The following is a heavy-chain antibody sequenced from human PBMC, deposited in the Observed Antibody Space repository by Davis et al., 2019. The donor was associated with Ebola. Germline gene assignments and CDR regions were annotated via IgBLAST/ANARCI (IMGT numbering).Heavy chain of an antibody. CDR2: IYPGDSDT. V-gene: IGHV5-51*01. D-gene: IGHD6-13*01. CDR1: GYSFTSYW. J-gene: IGHJ5*02. CDR3: ARHLYSSSWFNWFDP. Sequence: PGGSLRLSCKGSGYSFTSYWIGWVRQMPGKGLEWMGIIYPGDSDTRYSPSFQGQVTISADKSISTAYLQWSSLKASDTAMYYCARHLYSSSWFNWFDPWGQGTLVTVSS.